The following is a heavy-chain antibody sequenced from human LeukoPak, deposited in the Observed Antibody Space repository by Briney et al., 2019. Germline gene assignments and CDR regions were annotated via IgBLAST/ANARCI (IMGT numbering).Heavy chain of an antibody. CDR3: ARAIRWFGESLDY. Sequence: GGSLRLSCAASGFTFSSYAMHWVRQAPGKGLEWVAVISYDGSNKYYADSVKGRFTISRDNAKNSLYLQMNSLRAEDTAVYYCARAIRWFGESLDYWGQGTLVTVSS. D-gene: IGHD3-10*01. J-gene: IGHJ4*02. CDR1: GFTFSSYA. V-gene: IGHV3-30-3*01. CDR2: ISYDGSNK.